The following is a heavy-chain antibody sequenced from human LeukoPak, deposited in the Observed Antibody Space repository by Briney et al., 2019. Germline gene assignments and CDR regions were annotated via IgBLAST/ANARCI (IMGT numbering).Heavy chain of an antibody. CDR1: GYTFTSYG. CDR3: ARITNVNDAFDI. V-gene: IGHV1-18*01. D-gene: IGHD3-10*01. Sequence: ASVKVSCNASGYTFTSYGISWVRQAPGQGLEWMGWISAYNGNTNYAQKLQGRVTMTTDTSTSTAYMELRSLRSDDTAVYYCARITNVNDAFDIWGQGTMVTVSS. J-gene: IGHJ3*02. CDR2: ISAYNGNT.